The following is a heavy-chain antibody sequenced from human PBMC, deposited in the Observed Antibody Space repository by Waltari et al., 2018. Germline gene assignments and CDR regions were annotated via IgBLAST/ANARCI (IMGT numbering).Heavy chain of an antibody. J-gene: IGHJ2*01. CDR2: IYTSGST. CDR1: GGSISSYY. D-gene: IGHD3-3*02. Sequence: QVQLQESGPGLVKPSETLSLTCTVSGGSISSYYWSWIRQPAGKGLEWIGRIYTSGSTTYNPSLKSRVTMSVDTSKNQFSLKLSSVTAADTAVYYCARASEHFWSGYYPYWYFDLWGRGTLVTVSS. V-gene: IGHV4-4*07. CDR3: ARASEHFWSGYYPYWYFDL.